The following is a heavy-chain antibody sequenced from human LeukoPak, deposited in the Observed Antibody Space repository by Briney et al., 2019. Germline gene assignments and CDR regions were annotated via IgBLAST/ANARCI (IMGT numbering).Heavy chain of an antibody. CDR2: IYYSGST. V-gene: IGHV4-39*01. D-gene: IGHD5-18*01. CDR1: GGSISSSSYY. J-gene: IGHJ4*02. CDR3: ARHGLRGFYFDY. Sequence: SETLSLTCTVSGGSISSSSYYWGWIRQPPGKGLEWIGSIYYSGSTYYNPSLKSRVTVSLDTSKNQFSLTLSSVTAADTAVYYCARHGLRGFYFDYWGQGTLVTVSS.